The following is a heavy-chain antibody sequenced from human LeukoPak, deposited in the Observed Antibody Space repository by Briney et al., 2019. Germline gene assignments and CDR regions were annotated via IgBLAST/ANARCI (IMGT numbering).Heavy chain of an antibody. D-gene: IGHD2-2*01. CDR1: GYTFTGYY. CDR3: ARGDCSTISCPFDP. V-gene: IGHV1-2*02. Sequence: ASVKVSCKASGYTFTGYYIHWVRQAPGQGLEWMVWISPNSGGTKYAQNFQGRVTMTRDTSISTAYMELNRLRSDDTAVYYCARGDCSTISCPFDPWGQGTLVTVSS. CDR2: ISPNSGGT. J-gene: IGHJ5*02.